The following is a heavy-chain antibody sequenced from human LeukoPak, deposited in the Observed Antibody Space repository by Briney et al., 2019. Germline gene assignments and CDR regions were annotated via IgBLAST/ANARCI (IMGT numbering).Heavy chain of an antibody. CDR2: INPNNGGT. V-gene: IGHV1-2*02. CDR1: GYTFTDYY. Sequence: GASVRVSCKASGYTFTDYYIHWVQEAPGQGLEWMGWINPNNGGTNSAQTFQGRVTLTRDTPINTGYMELSSLRSDDTAVYYCARARLSYQHLVPADYWGGGTLVTVSS. CDR3: ARARLSYQHLVPADY. J-gene: IGHJ4*02. D-gene: IGHD6-6*01.